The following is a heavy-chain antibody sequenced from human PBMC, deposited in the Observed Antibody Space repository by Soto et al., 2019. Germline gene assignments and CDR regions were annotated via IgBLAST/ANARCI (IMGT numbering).Heavy chain of an antibody. D-gene: IGHD1-1*01. CDR1: GFAFTSYS. Sequence: GGSLRLSCAASGFAFTSYSMNWVRQAPGKGLEWVSSISSRSSYIYYADSVKGRFTTPRDNAKNSLYLQMNSLRAEDTAVYYCSKDWNHAFEYWGHGTLVTVSS. CDR3: SKDWNHAFEY. J-gene: IGHJ4*01. V-gene: IGHV3-21*01. CDR2: ISSRSSYI.